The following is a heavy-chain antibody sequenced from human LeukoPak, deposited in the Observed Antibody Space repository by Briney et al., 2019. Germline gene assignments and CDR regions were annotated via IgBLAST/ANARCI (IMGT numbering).Heavy chain of an antibody. Sequence: GGSLRLSCAASGFSFRSYGMHWVRQAPGKGLEWVAVIWNDGRNKYYADSVKGRFTISRDNSKNTLYLQMNSLRAEDTAVYYCARSSSWYFPFDYWGQGTLVTVSS. CDR1: GFSFRSYG. V-gene: IGHV3-33*01. CDR2: IWNDGRNK. D-gene: IGHD6-13*01. CDR3: ARSSSWYFPFDY. J-gene: IGHJ4*02.